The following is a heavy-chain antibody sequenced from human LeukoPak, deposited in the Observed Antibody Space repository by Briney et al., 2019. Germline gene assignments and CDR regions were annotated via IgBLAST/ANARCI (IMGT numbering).Heavy chain of an antibody. CDR1: GGSFSGYY. J-gene: IGHJ6*02. V-gene: IGHV4-34*01. Sequence: SETLSLTCTVYGGSFSGYYWSWIRQPPGKGLEWIGEINHSGSTNYNPSLKSRVTISVDTSKNQFSLKLSSVTAADTAVYYCARGRGYSYGYGMDVWGQGTTVTVSS. CDR2: INHSGST. CDR3: ARGRGYSYGYGMDV. D-gene: IGHD5-18*01.